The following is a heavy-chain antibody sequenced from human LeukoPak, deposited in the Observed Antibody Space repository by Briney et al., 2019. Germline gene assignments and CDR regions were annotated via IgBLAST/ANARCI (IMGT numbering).Heavy chain of an antibody. J-gene: IGHJ4*02. V-gene: IGHV4-59*08. CDR3: ARLLYDSRGYYYFDY. CDR1: GAFISSYY. Sequence: SETLSLTCTVSGAFISSYYWSWIRQPPGKGLEWIGYIDYSGSTNYNPSLKSRVSISVDTSKNQFSLKLSSATAADTAVYYCARLLYDSRGYYYFDYWGQGTLVTVSS. D-gene: IGHD3-22*01. CDR2: IDYSGST.